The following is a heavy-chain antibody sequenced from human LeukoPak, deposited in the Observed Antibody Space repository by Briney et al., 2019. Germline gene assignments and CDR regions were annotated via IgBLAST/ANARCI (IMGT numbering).Heavy chain of an antibody. J-gene: IGHJ4*02. V-gene: IGHV3-21*01. CDR2: ISSSSSYI. CDR1: GFTFSSYS. CDR3: ARGDFWRPFDY. D-gene: IGHD3-3*01. Sequence: GGSLRLSCAASGFTFSSYSMNLVRQAPGKGLEWVSSISSSSSYIYYADSVKGRFTISRDNAKNSLYLQMNSLRAEDTAVCHCARGDFWRPFDYWGQGTLVTVSS.